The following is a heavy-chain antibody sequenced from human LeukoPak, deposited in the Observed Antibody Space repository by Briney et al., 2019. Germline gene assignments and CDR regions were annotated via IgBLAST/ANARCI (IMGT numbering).Heavy chain of an antibody. V-gene: IGHV3-7*01. CDR1: GFTFSNYW. Sequence: GESLRLSCAASGFTFSNYWMNWVRQAPGKGLEWVANIKQDGTEKYYLDSVKGRFTISRDNAKNSLYLQMNSLRAEDTAVYYCGRGGGYWGQGTLVTVSS. CDR3: GRGGGY. D-gene: IGHD3-16*01. CDR2: IKQDGTEK. J-gene: IGHJ4*02.